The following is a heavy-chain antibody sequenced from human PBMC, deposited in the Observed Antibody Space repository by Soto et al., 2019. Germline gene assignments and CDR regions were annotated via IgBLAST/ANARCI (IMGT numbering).Heavy chain of an antibody. CDR2: IYYSGST. CDR3: ARHALEGLDILTGYHINPWYPKYMDV. Sequence: SETLSLTCTVSGGSISSSSYYWGWIRQPPGKGLEWIGSIYYSGSTYYNPSLKSRVTISVDTSKNQFSLKLSSVTAADTAVYYCARHALEGLDILTGYHINPWYPKYMDVWGKGTTVTVSS. J-gene: IGHJ6*03. V-gene: IGHV4-39*01. CDR1: GGSISSSSYY. D-gene: IGHD3-9*01.